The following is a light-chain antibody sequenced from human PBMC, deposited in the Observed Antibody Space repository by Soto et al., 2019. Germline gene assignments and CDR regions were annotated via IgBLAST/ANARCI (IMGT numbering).Light chain of an antibody. CDR2: KAS. J-gene: IGKJ2*01. CDR3: QHYSIYPYA. CDR1: QSVSSW. V-gene: IGKV1-5*03. Sequence: DIQMTQSPSTLSASVGDRVIITCRASQSVSSWLAWYQQKPGKAPKVLIYKASSLESGVPSRFSGSGSGTEFTLTISSLQPDDFATYYCQHYSIYPYAFGQGTKLEIK.